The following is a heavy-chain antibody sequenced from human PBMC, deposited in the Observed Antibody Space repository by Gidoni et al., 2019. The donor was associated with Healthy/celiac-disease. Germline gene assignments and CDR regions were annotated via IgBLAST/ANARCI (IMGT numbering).Heavy chain of an antibody. CDR2: IGTAGDT. J-gene: IGHJ4*02. CDR3: ARVQRDWNSYYFDY. V-gene: IGHV3-13*01. D-gene: IGHD1-7*01. Sequence: EVQLVESGGGLVQPGGSLRLSCAASGFTFSSYDMHWVRQATGKGLEWVSAIGTAGDTYYPGSVKGRFTISRENAKNSLYLQMNSLRAGDTAVYYCARVQRDWNSYYFDYWGQGTLVTVSS. CDR1: GFTFSSYD.